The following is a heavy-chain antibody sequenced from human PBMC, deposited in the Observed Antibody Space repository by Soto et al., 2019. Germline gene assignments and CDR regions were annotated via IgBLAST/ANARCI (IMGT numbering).Heavy chain of an antibody. CDR2: IYYSGST. D-gene: IGHD3-22*01. CDR1: GGSISSGDYY. Sequence: QVQLQESGPGLVKPSQTLSLTCTVSGGSISSGDYYWGWIRQPPGKGLEWIGYIYYSGSTYYNPSLKSRVTSSVDTSKTQSSLKLSSVTAADTAVYYCASRRYYDSSGYYLFDYWGQGTLVTVSS. CDR3: ASRRYYDSSGYYLFDY. J-gene: IGHJ4*02. V-gene: IGHV4-30-4*01.